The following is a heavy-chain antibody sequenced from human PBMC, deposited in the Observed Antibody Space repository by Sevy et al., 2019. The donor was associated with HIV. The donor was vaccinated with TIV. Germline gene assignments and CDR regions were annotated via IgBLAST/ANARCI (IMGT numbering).Heavy chain of an antibody. CDR1: GFTFSNFW. D-gene: IGHD2-21*02. CDR3: ARDHPSTAPFDY. V-gene: IGHV3-7*03. Sequence: GGSLRLSCAASGFTFSNFWMSWVRQAPGKGLEFVANIKQDGSENFYADSVKGRFTISRDNAKNSLFLQMNNLRVEETAAYYCARDHPSTAPFDYWGQGTLVTVSS. J-gene: IGHJ4*02. CDR2: IKQDGSEN.